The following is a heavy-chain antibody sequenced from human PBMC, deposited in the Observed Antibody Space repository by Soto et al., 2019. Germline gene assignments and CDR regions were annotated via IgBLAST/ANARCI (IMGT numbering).Heavy chain of an antibody. D-gene: IGHD3-10*01. J-gene: IGHJ5*02. Sequence: QVHLVQSGAEVKEPGASVRISCKASGYTFTSNSMHWVRQAPGQGLEWMGIIDPSGGSTTIAQKFQGRVTMTRDTSTSTVYMELSSITFEDTALYFCASDPKYYAEPHNWFDPWGQGTPVTVSS. CDR2: IDPSGGST. V-gene: IGHV1-46*01. CDR3: ASDPKYYAEPHNWFDP. CDR1: GYTFTSNS.